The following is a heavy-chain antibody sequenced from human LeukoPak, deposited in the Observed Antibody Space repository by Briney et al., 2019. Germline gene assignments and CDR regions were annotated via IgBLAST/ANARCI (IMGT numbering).Heavy chain of an antibody. CDR3: ARADRYYYGSGSYNYFDY. Sequence: SQTLSLTFAISGDSVSSNSAAWNWIRQSPSRGLEWLGRTYYRSKWYKDYAVSVKSRITINPDTSKNQFSLQLNSVTPEDTAVYYCARADRYYYGSGSYNYFDYWGQGTLVTVSS. CDR1: GDSVSSNSAA. D-gene: IGHD3-10*01. V-gene: IGHV6-1*01. J-gene: IGHJ4*02. CDR2: TYYRSKWYK.